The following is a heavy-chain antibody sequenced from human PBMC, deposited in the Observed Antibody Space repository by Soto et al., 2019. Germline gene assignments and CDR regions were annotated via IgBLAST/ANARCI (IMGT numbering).Heavy chain of an antibody. D-gene: IGHD4-17*01. V-gene: IGHV3-23*01. CDR2: ISGSGGST. J-gene: IGHJ6*02. CDR1: GFTFSSYA. CDR3: AKYPDYGDYLAYYYYYGMDV. Sequence: EVQLLESGGGLVQPGGSLRLSCAASGFTFSSYAMSWVRQAPGKGLEWVSAISGSGGSTYYADSVKGRFTISRDNSKNTLYLQMNSLRAEDTAVYYCAKYPDYGDYLAYYYYYGMDVWGQGTTVTVSS.